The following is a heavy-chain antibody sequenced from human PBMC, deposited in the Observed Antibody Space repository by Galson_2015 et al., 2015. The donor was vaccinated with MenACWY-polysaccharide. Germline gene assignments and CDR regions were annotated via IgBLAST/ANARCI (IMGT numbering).Heavy chain of an antibody. V-gene: IGHV3-30*02. CDR1: GVSFGGNG. J-gene: IGHJ4*02. D-gene: IGHD6-13*01. CDR2: IRHDGGK. Sequence: SLRLGCEGSGVSFGGNGFHWVRQAPGKGLEGVHLIRHDGGKHSPDAVMGQLTIYRDYSQNTLQLQMNSLRPEDTAVYYCARNPSRLDIAAASHWGQGALVSVSS. CDR3: ARNPSRLDIAAASH.